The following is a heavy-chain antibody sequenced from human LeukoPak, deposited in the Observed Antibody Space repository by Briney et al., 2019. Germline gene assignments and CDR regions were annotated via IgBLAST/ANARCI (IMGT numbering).Heavy chain of an antibody. Sequence: GGSLRLSCAASGFTFSSYWTSWVRQAPGKGLEWVANIKQDGSEKYYVDSVKGRFTISRDNAKNSLYLQMNSLRAEDTAVYYCAIGLRYFDWVFDYWGQGTLVTVSS. CDR3: AIGLRYFDWVFDY. J-gene: IGHJ4*02. CDR1: GFTFSSYW. V-gene: IGHV3-7*01. CDR2: IKQDGSEK. D-gene: IGHD3-9*01.